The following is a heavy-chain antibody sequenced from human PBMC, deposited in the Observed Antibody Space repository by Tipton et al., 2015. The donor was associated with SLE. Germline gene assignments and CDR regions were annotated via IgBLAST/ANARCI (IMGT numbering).Heavy chain of an antibody. J-gene: IGHJ6*02. Sequence: SLRLSCAASGFDVSITYMSWVRQAPGKGLEWVSILYGGGDTYYADSVKGRFTISRDNSKNMLYLQMNSLRVEDTAVYRCASSGAPGYGDPSDYYYYPMDVWGQGTKVTVSS. CDR1: GFDVSITY. CDR2: LYGGGDT. D-gene: IGHD4-17*01. V-gene: IGHV3-53*05. CDR3: ASSGAPGYGDPSDYYYYPMDV.